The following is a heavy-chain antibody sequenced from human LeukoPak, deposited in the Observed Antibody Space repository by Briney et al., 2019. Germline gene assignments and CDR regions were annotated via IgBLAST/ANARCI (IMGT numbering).Heavy chain of an antibody. J-gene: IGHJ4*02. D-gene: IGHD6-19*01. CDR3: ARDSSSGWYYFDY. Sequence: GGSLRLSCAASGFTFNDYAMYWVRQAPGKGLEWVTLISYDGYDKSYADSVRGRFTISRDNSKNTLYLQMNSLRAEDTAVYYCARDSSSGWYYFDYWGQGTLVTVSS. CDR1: GFTFNDYA. V-gene: IGHV3-30-3*01. CDR2: ISYDGYDK.